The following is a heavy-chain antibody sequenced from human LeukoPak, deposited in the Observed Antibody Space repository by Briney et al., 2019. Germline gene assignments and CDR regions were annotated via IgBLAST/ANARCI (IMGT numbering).Heavy chain of an antibody. Sequence: SETLSLTCTVSGASIRGDSYHWTWIRQPAGKGLEWVGRIDNRGISNYNPSLKSRVTISLDTSKKQFSLKLSSVTAADTAVYYCARVSYNTYERYCSGGSCYSGPRLYYFDYWGQGTLVTVSS. CDR1: GASIRGDSYH. CDR3: ARVSYNTYERYCSGGSCYSGPRLYYFDY. D-gene: IGHD2-15*01. J-gene: IGHJ4*02. CDR2: IDNRGIS. V-gene: IGHV4-61*02.